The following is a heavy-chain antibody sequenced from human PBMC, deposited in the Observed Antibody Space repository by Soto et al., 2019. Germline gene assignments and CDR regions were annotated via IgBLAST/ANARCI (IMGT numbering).Heavy chain of an antibody. D-gene: IGHD6-6*01. V-gene: IGHV4-31*03. CDR1: GGSISSGGYY. J-gene: IGHJ4*02. CDR3: EALPEVYNSFYSLDY. CDR2: IYYSGNT. Sequence: PSETLSLTCTVSGGSISSGGYYYSWLRQHPGKGLEWIGYIYYSGNTYYNPSLKSRLSISVDTSKNQFSLKLSSVTAADTAVYYCEALPEVYNSFYSLDYWGQGTRVTVSS.